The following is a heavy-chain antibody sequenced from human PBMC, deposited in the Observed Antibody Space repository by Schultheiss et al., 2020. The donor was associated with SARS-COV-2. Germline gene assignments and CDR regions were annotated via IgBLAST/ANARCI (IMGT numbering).Heavy chain of an antibody. CDR2: IIPIFGTA. CDR1: GGTFSSYA. CDR3: ARAHWILGHEAHAAPPYCSSTSCRRRAYYYYGMDV. J-gene: IGHJ6*02. V-gene: IGHV1-69*13. D-gene: IGHD2-2*01. Sequence: SVKVSCKASGGTFSSYAISWVRQAPGQGLEWMGGIIPIFGTANYAQKFQGRVTITADESTSTAYMELSGLRSEDTAVYYCARAHWILGHEAHAAPPYCSSTSCRRRAYYYYGMDVWGQGTTVTVSS.